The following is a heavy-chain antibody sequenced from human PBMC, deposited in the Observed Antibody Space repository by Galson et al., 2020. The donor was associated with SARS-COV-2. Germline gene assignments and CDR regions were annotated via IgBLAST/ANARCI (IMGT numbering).Heavy chain of an antibody. CDR2: ISPDGSIT. CDR1: GFSFNSHW. CDR3: VRDNDALLVTGPHFEN. V-gene: IGHV3-74*01. Sequence: GGSLRLSCAASGFSFNSHWIHWVRRAPGKGLVWVSRISPDGSITTYADSVKGRFTISRDNAKNTVLLQMNSLRAEDTAVYYCVRDNDALLVTGPHFENWGQGTLVTVSS. J-gene: IGHJ4*02. D-gene: IGHD3-16*01.